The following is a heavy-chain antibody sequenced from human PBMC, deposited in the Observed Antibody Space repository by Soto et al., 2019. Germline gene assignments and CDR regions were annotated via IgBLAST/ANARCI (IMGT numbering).Heavy chain of an antibody. CDR2: MNPNSGNT. V-gene: IGHV1-8*01. Sequence: ASVKVSCKASGYTFTSDDINWVRQATGQGLEWMGWMNPNSGNTGYAQKFQGRVTMTRNTSISTAYMELRSRRSEDTAVYYCAVPTTYYDFCSGYFDKGIRGYCYGMDVWGQGTTVTVSS. J-gene: IGHJ6*02. D-gene: IGHD3-3*01. CDR3: AVPTTYYDFCSGYFDKGIRGYCYGMDV. CDR1: GYTFTSDD.